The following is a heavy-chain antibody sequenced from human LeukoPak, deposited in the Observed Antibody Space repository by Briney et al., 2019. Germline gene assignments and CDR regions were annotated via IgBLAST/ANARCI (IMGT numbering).Heavy chain of an antibody. CDR2: IIPMFGTA. J-gene: IGHJ2*01. V-gene: IGHV1-69*05. D-gene: IGHD5/OR15-5a*01. CDR3: ARARGIYEGYFDL. CDR1: GGTLSIYA. Sequence: SVKVSCKASGGTLSIYAISWVRQAPGQGLEWMGGIIPMFGTANYAQKFQGRVTITTDGSTSTTYMELSSLKSEDTAVYYCARARGIYEGYFDLWGRGTLVTVSS.